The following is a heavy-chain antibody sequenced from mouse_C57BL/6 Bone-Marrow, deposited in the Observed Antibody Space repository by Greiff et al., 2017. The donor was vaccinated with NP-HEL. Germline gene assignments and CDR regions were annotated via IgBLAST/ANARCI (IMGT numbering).Heavy chain of an antibody. V-gene: IGHV1-69*01. CDR3: ARGGLGSSRYYYAMDY. D-gene: IGHD1-1*01. CDR1: GYTFTSYW. J-gene: IGHJ4*01. CDR2: IDPSDSYT. Sequence: QVQLQQPGAELVMPGASVKLSCKASGYTFTSYWMHWVKQRPGQGLEWIGEIDPSDSYTNYNQKFKGKSTLTVDKSSSTAYMQLRSLTSEDSAVYYCARGGLGSSRYYYAMDYWGQGTSVTVSS.